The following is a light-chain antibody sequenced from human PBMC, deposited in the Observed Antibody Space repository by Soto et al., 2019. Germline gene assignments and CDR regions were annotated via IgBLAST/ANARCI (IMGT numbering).Light chain of an antibody. CDR3: SSYAGSNNFGV. CDR1: SSDFGGYNY. J-gene: IGLJ1*01. Sequence: QSVLTQPPSASGSPGQSVTISCTGTSSDFGGYNYVSWYQQHPGKAPKLMIYEVSKRPSGVPDRFSGSKSGNTASLTVSGLQAGDEADYYCSSYAGSNNFGVFGTGTKVTLL. V-gene: IGLV2-8*01. CDR2: EVS.